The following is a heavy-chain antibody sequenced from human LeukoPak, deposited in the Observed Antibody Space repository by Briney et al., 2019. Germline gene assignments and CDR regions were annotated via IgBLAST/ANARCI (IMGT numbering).Heavy chain of an antibody. D-gene: IGHD6-19*01. V-gene: IGHV3-21*01. Sequence: SPGGSLRLSCAASGFTFSSYSMNWVRQAPGKGLEWVSSISSSSSYIYYADSVKGRFTISRDNAKNTLYLQMNSLRAEDTAVYYCARGSTQYSSGWYGLDYWGQGTLVTVSS. CDR1: GFTFSSYS. CDR3: ARGSTQYSSGWYGLDY. J-gene: IGHJ4*02. CDR2: ISSSSSYI.